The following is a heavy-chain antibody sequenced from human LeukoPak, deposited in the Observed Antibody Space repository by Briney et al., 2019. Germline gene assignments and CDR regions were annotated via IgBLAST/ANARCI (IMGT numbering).Heavy chain of an antibody. CDR2: IVVGSGNT. V-gene: IGHV1-58*02. J-gene: IGHJ5*02. CDR1: GFTFTSSA. CDR3: ARTYCGGDCYSSRGWFDP. D-gene: IGHD2-21*02. Sequence: SVKVSCKASGFTFTSSAMQWVRQARGQRLEWIGWIVVGSGNTNYAQKFQGKVTITADKSTSTAYMEVSSLRSEDTAVYYCARTYCGGDCYSSRGWFDPWGQGTLVTVSS.